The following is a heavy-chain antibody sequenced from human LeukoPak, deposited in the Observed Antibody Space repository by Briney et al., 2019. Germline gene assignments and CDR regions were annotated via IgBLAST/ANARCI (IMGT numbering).Heavy chain of an antibody. CDR1: GGSISSGSYY. D-gene: IGHD3-9*01. CDR3: ARFLRYFDWSGSDAFDI. V-gene: IGHV4-61*02. J-gene: IGHJ3*02. CDR2: IYTSGST. Sequence: PSETLSLTCTVSGGSISSGSYYWSWIRQPAGKGLEWIGRIYTSGSTNYNPSLKSRVTISVDTSKNQFSLKLSSVTAADTAAYYCARFLRYFDWSGSDAFDIWGQGTMVTVSS.